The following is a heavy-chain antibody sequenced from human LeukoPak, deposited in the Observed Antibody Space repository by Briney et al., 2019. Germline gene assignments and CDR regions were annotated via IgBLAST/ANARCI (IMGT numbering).Heavy chain of an antibody. D-gene: IGHD4-17*01. CDR3: ARVYGSLFDY. CDR1: GFTFSSYA. J-gene: IGHJ4*02. Sequence: GGSLRLSCAASGFTFSSYAMSWVRQTPGKGLEWVSTVTGSGGGTYYADSVKGRFTISRDNSKNTLYLQMNSLRAEDTAVYYCARVYGSLFDYWGQGTLVTVSS. V-gene: IGHV3-23*01. CDR2: VTGSGGGT.